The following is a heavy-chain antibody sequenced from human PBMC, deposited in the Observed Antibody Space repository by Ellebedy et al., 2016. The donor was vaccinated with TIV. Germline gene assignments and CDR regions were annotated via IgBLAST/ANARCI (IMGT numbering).Heavy chain of an antibody. Sequence: GGSLRLSXAASGFTFSTSYMNWIRQAPGKELEWVSTISGGVYSYIHYADSVKGRFTISRDNAKNSVYLQMNSLRVDDSAIYYCARDPGGSGRWGQGTPVTVSS. V-gene: IGHV3-21*04. CDR3: ARDPGGSGR. D-gene: IGHD3-10*01. CDR1: GFTFSTSY. J-gene: IGHJ4*02. CDR2: ISGGVYSYI.